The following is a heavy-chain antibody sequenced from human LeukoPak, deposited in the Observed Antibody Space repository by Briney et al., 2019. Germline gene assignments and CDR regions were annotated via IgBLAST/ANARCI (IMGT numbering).Heavy chain of an antibody. V-gene: IGHV4-59*08. Sequence: KPSETLSLTCTVSGISITRTYWSWIRQPPVRGLESVGYVYDTGDTNYNPSLKSRVTMSLDTSKNQFSLTLSSVTAADTAIYYCARRATSGKYQMLHFDSWGQGILVTVSS. J-gene: IGHJ4*02. CDR3: ARRATSGKYQMLHFDS. D-gene: IGHD2-2*01. CDR2: VYDTGDT. CDR1: GISITRTY.